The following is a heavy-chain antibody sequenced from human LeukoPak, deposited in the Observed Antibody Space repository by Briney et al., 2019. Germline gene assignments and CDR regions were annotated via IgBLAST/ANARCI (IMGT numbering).Heavy chain of an antibody. CDR2: IIPILGIA. CDR3: ARVHDWSPNWFDP. Sequence: SVKVSCKASGGTFSSYAISWVRQAPGQGLEWMGRIIPILGIANYAQKFQGRVTTTADKSTSTAYMELSSLRSEDTAVYYCARVHDWSPNWFDPWGQGTLITVSS. D-gene: IGHD3-9*01. V-gene: IGHV1-69*04. CDR1: GGTFSSYA. J-gene: IGHJ5*02.